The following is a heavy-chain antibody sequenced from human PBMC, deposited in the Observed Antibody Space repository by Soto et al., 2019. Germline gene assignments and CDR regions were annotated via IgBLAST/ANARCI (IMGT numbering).Heavy chain of an antibody. J-gene: IGHJ5*02. CDR1: GGSISSSSYY. Sequence: PSETLSLTCTVSGGSISSSSYYWVWVRQPPGKGLEWIGSIYYSGSTYYNPSLKNRVTISVDTSKNQFSLKLSSVTAADTAVYYCARQVVVVVAATGWFDPWGQGTLVTVSS. V-gene: IGHV4-39*01. CDR2: IYYSGST. D-gene: IGHD2-15*01. CDR3: ARQVVVVVAATGWFDP.